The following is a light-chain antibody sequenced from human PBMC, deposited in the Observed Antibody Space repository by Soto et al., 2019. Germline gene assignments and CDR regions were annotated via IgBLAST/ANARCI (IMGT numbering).Light chain of an antibody. J-gene: IGKJ1*01. CDR2: AAS. V-gene: IGKV3-20*01. Sequence: EIVLTQSPGTLSLSPGERATLSCRASQSVTSSYLAWYQQKPGQAPSLLIYAASSRATGIPDRFSGSGSGTDFTLTISRLEPEDFAVYYCQQYGNSPWTFGQGTKVEIK. CDR1: QSVTSSY. CDR3: QQYGNSPWT.